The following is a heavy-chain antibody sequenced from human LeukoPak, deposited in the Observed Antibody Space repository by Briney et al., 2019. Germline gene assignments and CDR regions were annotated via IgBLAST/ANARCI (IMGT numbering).Heavy chain of an antibody. CDR3: AKYSSYGRLFDY. V-gene: IGHV3-23*01. J-gene: IGHJ4*02. CDR1: GFTFSSYA. Sequence: EGSLRLSCAASGFTFSSYAMSWVRQAPGKGLEWVSAISGSGGSTYYADSVKGRFTISRDNSKNTLYLQMNSLRAEDTAVYYCAKYSSYGRLFDYWGQGTLVTVSS. D-gene: IGHD5-18*01. CDR2: ISGSGGST.